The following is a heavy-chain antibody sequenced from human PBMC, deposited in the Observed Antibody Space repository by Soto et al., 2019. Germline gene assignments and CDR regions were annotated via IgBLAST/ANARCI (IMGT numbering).Heavy chain of an antibody. V-gene: IGHV4-34*01. J-gene: IGHJ4*02. Sequence: QVQLQQWGAGLLKPSETLSLNCAVNGGSLSGYYWSWIRQPPGKGLEWIGEIKDGGRTNYSPSLKRXAPLSXXTPHNQSSLRLYSVTAADTGVYYCARGQEGVVATHWDQGTLVTVSS. D-gene: IGHD5-12*01. CDR2: IKDGGRT. CDR1: GGSLSGYY. CDR3: ARGQEGVVATH.